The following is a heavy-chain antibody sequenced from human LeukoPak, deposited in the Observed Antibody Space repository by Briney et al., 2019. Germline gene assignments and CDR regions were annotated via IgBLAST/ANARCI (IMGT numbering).Heavy chain of an antibody. CDR2: INNRGDKT. J-gene: IGHJ6*03. Sequence: GGSLRLSCVASGFTFKDYAMSWVRQAPGKGLEWVSSINNRGDKTYYADSVKGRFTISRDNSRNTLYLQMNSLRAEDTATYYCARDPSYASSWYHYMDVWGKGTTVTVSS. D-gene: IGHD6-13*01. CDR3: ARDPSYASSWYHYMDV. CDR1: GFTFKDYA. V-gene: IGHV3-23*01.